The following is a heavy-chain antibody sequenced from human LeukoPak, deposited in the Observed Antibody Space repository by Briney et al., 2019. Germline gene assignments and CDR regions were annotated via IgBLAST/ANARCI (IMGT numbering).Heavy chain of an antibody. D-gene: IGHD6-13*01. Sequence: GRSLRLSCAASGFTFSSYAMHWVRQAPGKGLEWVAVISYDGSNKYYADSVKGRFTISRDNSKNTLYLQMNSLRAEDTAVYYCASWWGIAAAGTDAFDIWGQGTMVTVSS. J-gene: IGHJ3*02. CDR3: ASWWGIAAAGTDAFDI. CDR2: ISYDGSNK. V-gene: IGHV3-30-3*01. CDR1: GFTFSSYA.